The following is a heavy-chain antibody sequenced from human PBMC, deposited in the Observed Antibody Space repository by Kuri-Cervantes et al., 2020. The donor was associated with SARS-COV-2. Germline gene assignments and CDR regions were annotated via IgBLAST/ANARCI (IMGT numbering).Heavy chain of an antibody. CDR2: IKQDGSEK. Sequence: GESLKISCAASGFTFSSYWMSWVRQAPGRGLEWVANIKQDGSEKYYVDSVKGRFTISRDNAKNSLYLQMNSLRAEDTAVYYCARNSGSSPWGQGTLVTVSS. CDR1: GFTFSSYW. J-gene: IGHJ5*02. CDR3: ARNSGSSP. D-gene: IGHD1-26*01. V-gene: IGHV3-7*01.